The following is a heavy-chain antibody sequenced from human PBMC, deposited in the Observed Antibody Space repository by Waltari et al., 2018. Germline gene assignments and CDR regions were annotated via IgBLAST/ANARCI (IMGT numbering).Heavy chain of an antibody. CDR2: INPNTGAA. CDR3: ARGDNWNDRLDF. Sequence: VPLVRSGAQVKKPVASVRVSCKSSGYTFHSYAINWVRQPPGQGLEWMGGINPNTGAASFAQNFQDRVTMTRSTSETTAYMEISDLTSHDTAVYYCARGDNWNDRLDFWGQGTKVTVSS. CDR1: GYTFHSYA. V-gene: IGHV1-8*01. D-gene: IGHD1-1*01. J-gene: IGHJ3*01.